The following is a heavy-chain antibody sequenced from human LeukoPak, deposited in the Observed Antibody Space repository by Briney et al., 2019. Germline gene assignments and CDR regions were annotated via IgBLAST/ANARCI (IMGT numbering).Heavy chain of an antibody. CDR3: AALNYDYVWGSYRFDP. CDR2: IGGSGDET. V-gene: IGHV3-23*01. CDR1: GFTFSSFA. D-gene: IGHD3-16*02. J-gene: IGHJ5*02. Sequence: GGSLRLSCAASGFTFSSFAMNWVRQAPGKGLQWVSSIGGSGDETYYADSVKGRFTISRDNAKNTLYLQMNSLRAEDTAVYYCAALNYDYVWGSYRFDPWGQGTLVTVSS.